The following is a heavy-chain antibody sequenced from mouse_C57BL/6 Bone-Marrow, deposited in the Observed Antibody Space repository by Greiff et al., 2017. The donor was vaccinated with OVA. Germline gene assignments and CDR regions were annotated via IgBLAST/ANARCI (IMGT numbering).Heavy chain of an antibody. CDR3: ARHSSGPRLDY. J-gene: IGHJ2*01. D-gene: IGHD3-2*02. V-gene: IGHV1-26*01. CDR1: GYTFTDYY. Sequence: EVKLQQSGPELVKPGASVKISCKASGYTFTDYYMNWVKQSHGKSLEWIGDINPNNGGTSYNQKFKGKATLTVDKSSSTAYMELRSLTSEDSAVYYCARHSSGPRLDYWGQGTTLTVSS. CDR2: INPNNGGT.